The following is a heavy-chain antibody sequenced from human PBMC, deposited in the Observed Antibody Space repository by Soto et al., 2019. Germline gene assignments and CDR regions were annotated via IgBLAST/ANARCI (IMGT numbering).Heavy chain of an antibody. J-gene: IGHJ6*02. Sequence: QVQLQESGPGLVKPSETLSLSCTVSGDSVSSYYWSWIRQLPGRGLEWIGYIYISGNTNYNPSLKSLVTISRDTSKNQFSLNLQSVTAADTAVYYCARGVLRYYHYGMDVWGQGTTVTVSS. CDR2: IYISGNT. CDR3: ARGVLRYYHYGMDV. V-gene: IGHV4-59*02. CDR1: GDSVSSYY.